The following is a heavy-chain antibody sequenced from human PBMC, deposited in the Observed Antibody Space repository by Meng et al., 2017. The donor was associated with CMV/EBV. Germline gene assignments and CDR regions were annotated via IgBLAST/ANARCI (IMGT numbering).Heavy chain of an antibody. V-gene: IGHV4-30-4*08. J-gene: IGHJ4*02. Sequence: QVHLQESGPGLEKPSQSLSLACTVSGGSISSGDYYWSWIRQPPGKGLEWIGYIYYSGSTYYNPSLKSRVTISVDTSKNQFSLKLSSVTAADTAVYYCARDNRRGGVDYWGQGTLVTVSS. CDR1: GGSISSGDYY. D-gene: IGHD3-3*01. CDR3: ARDNRRGGVDY. CDR2: IYYSGST.